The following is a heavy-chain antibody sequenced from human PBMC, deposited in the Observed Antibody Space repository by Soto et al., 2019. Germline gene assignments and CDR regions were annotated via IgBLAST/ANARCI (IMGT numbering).Heavy chain of an antibody. CDR2: INPNSGGT. CDR3: ATTTKGIAAAGAISYYYYYGMDV. V-gene: IGHV1-2*02. J-gene: IGHJ6*02. D-gene: IGHD6-13*01. CDR1: GYTFTGYH. Sequence: ASVKVSCKASGYTFTGYHMHWVRQAPGQGLEWMGWINPNSGGTNYAQKFQGRVTMTRDTSISTSYMELSRLRSDDTAVYYCATTTKGIAAAGAISYYYYYGMDVWGQGTTVTVSS.